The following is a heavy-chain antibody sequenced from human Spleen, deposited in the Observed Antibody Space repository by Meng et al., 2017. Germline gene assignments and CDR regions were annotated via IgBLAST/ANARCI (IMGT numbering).Heavy chain of an antibody. CDR1: GGSIGTDY. D-gene: IGHD3-10*01. CDR3: ARGRRVIHPYDFDT. CDR2: IYHNGDT. Sequence: SETLSLTCTVSGGSIGTDYCSWIRQVPGKGLEWIGFIYHNGDTNYNPSLKSRVTISVDTSKNQFSLKLLAVTAADTAVYYCARGRRVIHPYDFDTWGQGTLVTVSS. V-gene: IGHV4-59*01. J-gene: IGHJ4*02.